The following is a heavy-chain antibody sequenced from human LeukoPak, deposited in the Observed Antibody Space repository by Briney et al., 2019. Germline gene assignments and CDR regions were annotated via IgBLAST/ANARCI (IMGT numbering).Heavy chain of an antibody. CDR2: TSYDGSNK. D-gene: IGHD3-22*01. J-gene: IGHJ5*02. V-gene: IGHV3-30*18. Sequence: PGGSLRLSCVASGFTFSSYGMHWVRQAPGKGLEWVAVTSYDGSNKYYADSVKGRFTISGDNSKNTLYLQMNSLRAEDTAVYYCAKGGTGLRVSPPTFYDSSGYYGRFDTWGQGTLVTVSS. CDR1: GFTFSSYG. CDR3: AKGGTGLRVSPPTFYDSSGYYGRFDT.